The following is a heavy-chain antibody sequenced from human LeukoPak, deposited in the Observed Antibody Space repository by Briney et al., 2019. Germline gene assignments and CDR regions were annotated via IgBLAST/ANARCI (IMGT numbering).Heavy chain of an antibody. J-gene: IGHJ6*03. Sequence: SQTLSLTCTVSGDSISDDYYTWMRQPAGKGLEWIGRIHSGGTTNYNPSLMSRVTLSIDKSKKHISLRLTSVTAADTALYYCARDNGSGYTKGYEHYYYYLDVWGKGTTVTVSS. CDR2: IHSGGTT. CDR3: ARDNGSGYTKGYEHYYYYLDV. D-gene: IGHD3-3*02. CDR1: GDSISDDY. V-gene: IGHV4-4*07.